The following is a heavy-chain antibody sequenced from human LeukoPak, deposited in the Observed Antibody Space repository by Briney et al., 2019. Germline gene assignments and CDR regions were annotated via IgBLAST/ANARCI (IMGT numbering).Heavy chain of an antibody. Sequence: ASVMLPFRASGYTFTDYYMNWVRQAPGQGLEWMGIISPSGGSTAYAQRFQGRVTVTRDTSTSAVYMELSSLRSEDTAVYYCARGPSQQDFYHWGEGALFTVSS. CDR1: GYTFTDYY. D-gene: IGHD2-15*01. J-gene: IGHJ4*02. V-gene: IGHV1-46*01. CDR3: ARGPSQQDFYH. CDR2: ISPSGGST.